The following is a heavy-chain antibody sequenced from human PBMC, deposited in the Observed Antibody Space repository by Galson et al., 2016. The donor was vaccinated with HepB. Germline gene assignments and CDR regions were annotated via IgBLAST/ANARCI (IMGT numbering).Heavy chain of an antibody. CDR3: GKHGGFHY. D-gene: IGHD3-16*01. Sequence: SLRLSCAASGFSSSNSGMSWVRQAPGRGLARVSCLTRSGDATPYADFVKGQFTISRDHSKNPLYFYRHNLTAGDTAIYYCGKHGGFHYWGQGALVTGPS. CDR1: GFSSSNSG. J-gene: IGHJ4*02. CDR2: LTRSGDAT. V-gene: IGHV3-23*01.